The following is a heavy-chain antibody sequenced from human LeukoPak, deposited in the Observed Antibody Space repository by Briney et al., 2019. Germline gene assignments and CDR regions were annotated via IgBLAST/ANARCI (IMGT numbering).Heavy chain of an antibody. V-gene: IGHV4-34*01. CDR1: GGSFSGYY. D-gene: IGHD3-22*01. Sequence: SETLSLTCAVYGGSFSGYYWSWIRQPPGKGLEWIGEINHSGSTNYNPSLKSRVTISVDTSKNQFSLKLSSVTAADTAVYYCARATSIGYPYDAFDIWGQGTMVTVSS. CDR3: ARATSIGYPYDAFDI. J-gene: IGHJ3*02. CDR2: INHSGST.